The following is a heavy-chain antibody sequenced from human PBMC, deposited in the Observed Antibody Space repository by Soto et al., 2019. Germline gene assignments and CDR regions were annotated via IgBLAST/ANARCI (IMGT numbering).Heavy chain of an antibody. D-gene: IGHD3-22*01. CDR3: ARTHYFDSSGYLDYYYYGMDV. J-gene: IGHJ6*02. CDR2: IIPIFGTA. V-gene: IGHV1-69*13. Sequence: SVKVSCKASGGTFSSYSISWVRHAPGQGLEWMGGIIPIFGTANYAQKFQGRVTITADESTSTAYMELSSLRSEDTAVYYCARTHYFDSSGYLDYYYYGMDVWGQGTTVTVSS. CDR1: GGTFSSYS.